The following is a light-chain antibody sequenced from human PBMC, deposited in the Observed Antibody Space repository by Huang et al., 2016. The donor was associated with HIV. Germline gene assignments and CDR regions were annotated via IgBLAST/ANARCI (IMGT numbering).Light chain of an antibody. CDR2: WAS. Sequence: DIVMTQSPDSMTVSLGERATINCKSSQSILHSSNNKNYLSWYQQKPGQPPKLLIYWASTRESGGPYRCSGSGSGTDFTLTISSLQAEDVAVYFCHQYYSTPQTFGQGTKVEIK. CDR3: HQYYSTPQT. V-gene: IGKV4-1*01. J-gene: IGKJ1*01. CDR1: QSILHSSNNKNY.